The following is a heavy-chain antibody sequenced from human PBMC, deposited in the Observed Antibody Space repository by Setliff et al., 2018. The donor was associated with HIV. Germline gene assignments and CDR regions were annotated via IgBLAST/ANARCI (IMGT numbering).Heavy chain of an antibody. CDR1: GGSLSGHY. Sequence: SETLSLTCAVYGGSLSGHYWTWIRQPPGEGLEWIGEINHSGRTNYNPSLKSRVTISVDTSKNQFSLKVTSVTAADTAVYYCVTSSSWSSRLNFWGQGMLVTVSS. D-gene: IGHD6-13*01. V-gene: IGHV4-34*01. CDR3: VTSSSWSSRLNF. CDR2: INHSGRT. J-gene: IGHJ4*02.